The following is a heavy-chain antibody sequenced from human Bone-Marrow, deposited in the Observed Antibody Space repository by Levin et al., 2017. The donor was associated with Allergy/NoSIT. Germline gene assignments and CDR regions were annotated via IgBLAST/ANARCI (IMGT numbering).Heavy chain of an antibody. Sequence: PSETLSLTCAASGFTFSSAWLSWVRQAPGEGLQWVGRIKSKTDGGTTDYGAAVKGRFTISRDDSKNTLYLQMNSLRTEDTAMYYCTTDRAIAVRPVFDYWGPGTLVTVSS. J-gene: IGHJ4*02. CDR2: IKSKTDGGTT. V-gene: IGHV3-15*01. D-gene: IGHD6-19*01. CDR3: TTDRAIAVRPVFDY. CDR1: GFTFSSAW.